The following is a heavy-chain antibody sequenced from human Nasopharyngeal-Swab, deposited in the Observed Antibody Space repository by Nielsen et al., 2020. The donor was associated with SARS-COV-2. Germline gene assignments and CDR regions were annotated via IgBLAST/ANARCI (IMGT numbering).Heavy chain of an antibody. Sequence: ASVKVSCKASGYIFTRYYIHWLRQAPGQGLEWMGILNPSGSGTKYAQKFQDRVTMTTDTSTSTVYMELNSLTSEDSAIYYCARDLVRLGVWFDPWGQGTLVTVSA. CDR3: ARDLVRLGVWFDP. D-gene: IGHD4-11*01. J-gene: IGHJ5*02. CDR2: LNPSGSGT. V-gene: IGHV1-46*01. CDR1: GYIFTRYY.